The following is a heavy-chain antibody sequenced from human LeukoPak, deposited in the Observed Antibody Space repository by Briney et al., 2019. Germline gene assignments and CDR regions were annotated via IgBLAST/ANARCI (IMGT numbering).Heavy chain of an antibody. Sequence: PGRSLRLSCAASGFTFSSGGMDWVRLDPGKGMGWVAVISYDGSNKYYADSVQGRFTISRDNSKNTLYLQMNTLKDEDTAVYYCAKLYSGYGQDDYWGQGTPVTVSS. CDR2: ISYDGSNK. V-gene: IGHV3-30*18. CDR1: GFTFSSGG. CDR3: AKLYSGYGQDDY. J-gene: IGHJ4*02. D-gene: IGHD5-12*01.